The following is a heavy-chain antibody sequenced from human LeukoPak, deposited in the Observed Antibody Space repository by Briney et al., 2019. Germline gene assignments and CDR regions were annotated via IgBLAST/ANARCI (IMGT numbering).Heavy chain of an antibody. CDR2: IYYSGST. Sequence: SETLSLTCTVYGGSVSSSNYYWGWIRQPPGKGLEWIGSIYYSGSTYYNPSLKSRVTIPVDTSENYFSLKMSSVTAADTAVYYCARYSYGGEDWFDPWGPGNPGHRLL. CDR3: ARYSYGGEDWFDP. D-gene: IGHD5-18*01. CDR1: GGSVSSSNYY. J-gene: IGHJ5*02. V-gene: IGHV4-39*02.